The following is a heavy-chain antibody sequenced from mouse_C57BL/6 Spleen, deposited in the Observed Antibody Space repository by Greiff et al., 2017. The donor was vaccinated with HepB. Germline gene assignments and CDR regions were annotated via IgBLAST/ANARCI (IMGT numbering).Heavy chain of an antibody. CDR1: GYTFTSYW. V-gene: IGHV1-64*01. CDR3: ARSRDGYYGCFDY. CDR2: IHPNSGST. D-gene: IGHD2-3*01. Sequence: QVQLQQSGAELVKPGASVKLSCKASGYTFTSYWMHWVKQRPGQGLEWIGMIHPNSGSTNYNEKFKSKATLTVDKSSSTAYMQLSSLTSEDSAVYYCARSRDGYYGCFDYWGQGTTLTVSS. J-gene: IGHJ2*01.